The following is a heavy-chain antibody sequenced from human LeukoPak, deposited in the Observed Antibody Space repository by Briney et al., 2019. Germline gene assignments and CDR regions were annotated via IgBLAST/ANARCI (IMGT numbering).Heavy chain of an antibody. CDR1: GFTFSSYS. J-gene: IGHJ4*02. Sequence: PGGSLRLSCGASGFTFSSYSMDWVRQAPGKGLEWVSYISSSSSTIYYADSVKGRFTISRDNAKNTLYLQMNSLRAEDTAVYYCAKDWYPRKPRWLDYWGQGTLVTVSS. CDR3: AKDWYPRKPRWLDY. V-gene: IGHV3-48*01. D-gene: IGHD6-13*01. CDR2: ISSSSSTI.